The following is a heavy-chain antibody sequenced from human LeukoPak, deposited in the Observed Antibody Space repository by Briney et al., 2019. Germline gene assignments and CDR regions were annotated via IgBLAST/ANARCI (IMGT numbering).Heavy chain of an antibody. CDR2: INHSGST. D-gene: IGHD3-9*01. J-gene: IGHJ3*02. CDR3: ARGYGSYDILTGYYLPRGDAFDI. V-gene: IGHV4-34*01. CDR1: GGSFSGYY. Sequence: SETLSLTCAVYGGSFSGYYWSWIRQPPGKGLEWIGEINHSGSTNYNPSLKSRVTISVDTSKNQSSLKLSSVTAADTAVYYCARGYGSYDILTGYYLPRGDAFDIWGQGTMVTVSS.